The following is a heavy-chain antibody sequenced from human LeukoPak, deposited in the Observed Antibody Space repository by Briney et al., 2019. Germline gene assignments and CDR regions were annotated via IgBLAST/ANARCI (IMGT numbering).Heavy chain of an antibody. D-gene: IGHD6-13*01. Sequence: SVKVSCKASGGTFSSYAICWVRQAPGQGLEWMGGIIPIFGTANYAQKFQGRVTITADESTSTAYMELSSLRSEDTAVYYCARGRPIPKGIAAAPYYYYYGMDVWGKGTTVTVSS. V-gene: IGHV1-69*01. CDR3: ARGRPIPKGIAAAPYYYYYGMDV. CDR1: GGTFSSYA. J-gene: IGHJ6*04. CDR2: IIPIFGTA.